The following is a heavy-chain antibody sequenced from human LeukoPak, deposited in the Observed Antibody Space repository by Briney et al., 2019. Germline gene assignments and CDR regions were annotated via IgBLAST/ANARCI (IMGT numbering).Heavy chain of an antibody. D-gene: IGHD3-16*02. V-gene: IGHV4-4*02. CDR2: IYHSGST. J-gene: IGHJ3*02. CDR1: GVSISSSNW. CDR3: AGVIQCVWGSYHSGWVGAFDI. Sequence: SGTLSLTCAVSGVSISSSNWWSWVRQPPGKGLEWIGEIYHSGSTNYNPSLKSRFTISVDNSKNPFSLKLTSLTDADTAVYYCAGVIQCVWGSYHSGWVGAFDIWGQGTMVTVSS.